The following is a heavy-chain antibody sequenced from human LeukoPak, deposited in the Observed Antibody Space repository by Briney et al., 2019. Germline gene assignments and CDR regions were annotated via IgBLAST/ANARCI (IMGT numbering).Heavy chain of an antibody. CDR1: GFTSSSYW. CDR3: ARDRGSSGWYEFDY. Sequence: PAGSLRISCAASGFTSSSYWMSWVRQAPGKGLEWVANIKQDGSEKYYVDSVKGRFTISRDNAKNSLYLQMNSLRAEDTAVYYCARDRGSSGWYEFDYWGQGTLLTVSS. V-gene: IGHV3-7*01. D-gene: IGHD6-19*01. J-gene: IGHJ4*02. CDR2: IKQDGSEK.